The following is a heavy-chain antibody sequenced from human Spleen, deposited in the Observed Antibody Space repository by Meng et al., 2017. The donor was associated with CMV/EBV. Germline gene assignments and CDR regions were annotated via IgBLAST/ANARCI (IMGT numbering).Heavy chain of an antibody. CDR3: ARDFSSGLFDF. V-gene: IGHV1-18*01. J-gene: IGHJ4*02. D-gene: IGHD6-19*01. CDR2: ISTYNYNT. CDR1: GYTFTDYY. Sequence: ASVKVSCKASGYTFTDYYIHWVRQAPGQGLEWMGWISTYNYNTNYAQTFQGRITMTADPSTNTAHMELRSLSADDTAIYYCARDFSSGLFDFWGQGTLVTVSS.